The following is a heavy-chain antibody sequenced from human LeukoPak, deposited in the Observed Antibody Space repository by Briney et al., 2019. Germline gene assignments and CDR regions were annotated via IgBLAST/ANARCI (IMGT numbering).Heavy chain of an antibody. D-gene: IGHD6-13*01. Sequence: GGSLRLSCAASGFTVSSNYMSWVRQAPGKGLECVSVIYSGGSTYYADSVKGRFTISRDNSKSTLYLQMNSLRAEDTAVYYCASGVGGRSSSWFDYWGQGTLVTVSS. J-gene: IGHJ4*02. CDR3: ASGVGGRSSSWFDY. V-gene: IGHV3-53*01. CDR2: IYSGGST. CDR1: GFTVSSNY.